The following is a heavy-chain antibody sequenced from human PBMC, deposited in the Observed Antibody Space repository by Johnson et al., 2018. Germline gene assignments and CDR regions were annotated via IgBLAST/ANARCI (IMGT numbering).Heavy chain of an antibody. Sequence: QVQLVQSGGGVVQPGGSLRLSWEASGFTFKNYGMHWVRQAPGKGLEWVALISYDGRNKYTADAVKGRVTISRKNPKTTLYLQMNSLRTEDTALYHCAKDQLGRRSSAHYDYYSDMDGWGKGTTVTVSS. CDR3: AKDQLGRRSSAHYDYYSDMDG. J-gene: IGHJ6*03. D-gene: IGHD6-6*01. CDR2: ISYDGRNK. CDR1: GFTFKNYG. V-gene: IGHV3-30*18.